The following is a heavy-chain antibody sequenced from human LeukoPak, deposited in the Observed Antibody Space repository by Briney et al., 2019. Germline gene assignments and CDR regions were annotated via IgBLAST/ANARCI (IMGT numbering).Heavy chain of an antibody. CDR2: IWYDGSNK. Sequence: PGGSLRLSCVASGFTFSSAGMHWVRQALGKGLEWVADIWYDGSNKYYAESVKGRFTISRDNSKNTLFLQMNSLGVEDTAVYYCAKAKSMIRGALFDYWGQRTLVTVSS. D-gene: IGHD3-10*01. V-gene: IGHV3-33*06. J-gene: IGHJ4*02. CDR1: GFTFSSAG. CDR3: AKAKSMIRGALFDY.